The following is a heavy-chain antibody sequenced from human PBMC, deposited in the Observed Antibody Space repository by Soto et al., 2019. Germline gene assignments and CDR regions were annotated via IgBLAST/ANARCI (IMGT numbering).Heavy chain of an antibody. J-gene: IGHJ6*02. V-gene: IGHV1-58*02. CDR2: IVVGSGHT. CDR3: AAASSTSGGYYGMDV. Sequence: QMQLVQSGLEVKKPGTSVKVSCKTSGFTFTSSAMQWVRQARGQRLEWIGWIVVGSGHTNYAQKFQERVTITRDMSTSTAYMELSSLRSEDTAMYYCAAASSTSGGYYGMDVWGQGTTVTVSS. CDR1: GFTFTSSA. D-gene: IGHD2-2*01.